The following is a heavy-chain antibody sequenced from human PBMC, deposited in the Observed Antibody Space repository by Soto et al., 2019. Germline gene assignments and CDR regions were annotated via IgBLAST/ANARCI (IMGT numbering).Heavy chain of an antibody. V-gene: IGHV3-15*01. D-gene: IGHD4-17*01. J-gene: IGHJ3*01. Sequence: GGSLRLSCAASVFTFNDAWMSWVRQAPGKGLGWVGRVKSQTDGGTSDYAAPVKGRFTISRDDSKKMLYVQMNGLKTEDTGVYYCTTGPTTVTANHAFDLWGQGTAVTVSS. CDR2: VKSQTDGGTS. CDR1: VFTFNDAW. CDR3: TTGPTTVTANHAFDL.